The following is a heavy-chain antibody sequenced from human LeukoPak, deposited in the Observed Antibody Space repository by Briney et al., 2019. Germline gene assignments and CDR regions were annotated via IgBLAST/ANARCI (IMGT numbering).Heavy chain of an antibody. D-gene: IGHD6-6*01. Sequence: SETLSLTCTVSGGSISNYYWSWIRQPPGKGLEWIGYIYYTGSTNYNPSLKSRVTISVDTSKNQFSLKLSSVTAADTAVYYCARDLVSSSSSGLGNWGQGTLVTVSS. J-gene: IGHJ4*02. CDR1: GGSISNYY. CDR3: ARDLVSSSSSGLGN. V-gene: IGHV4-59*01. CDR2: IYYTGST.